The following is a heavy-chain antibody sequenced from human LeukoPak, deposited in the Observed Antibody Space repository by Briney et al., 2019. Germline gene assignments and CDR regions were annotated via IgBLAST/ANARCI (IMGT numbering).Heavy chain of an antibody. V-gene: IGHV4-39*07. CDR3: AKSNGCGFVDI. CDR2: IFYSGST. D-gene: IGHD2-21*01. J-gene: IGHJ3*02. Sequence: PSETLSLTCTVSGGSISTSNYYWGWIRQPPGKGLEWIGNIFYSGSTYYSPPLKTRVTISLATSRNQFSLKLSSVNAAVSAVYYCAKSNGCGFVDIWGQGTMVTVSS. CDR1: GGSISTSNYY.